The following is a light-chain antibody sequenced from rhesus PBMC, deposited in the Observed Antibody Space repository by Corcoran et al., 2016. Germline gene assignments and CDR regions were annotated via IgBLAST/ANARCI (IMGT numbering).Light chain of an antibody. CDR2: GAS. CDR3: QQSSNLWT. CDR1: QSVGSY. V-gene: IGKV3-24*04. Sequence: ETVVTQSPATLSLSPGERATLSCRASQSVGSYLAWYQQKPGQAPRLLIYGASSRATGIPDRFSGSGSGTEFTLTISSLEPKDVGVYYCQQSSNLWTFGQGTKVEIK. J-gene: IGKJ1*01.